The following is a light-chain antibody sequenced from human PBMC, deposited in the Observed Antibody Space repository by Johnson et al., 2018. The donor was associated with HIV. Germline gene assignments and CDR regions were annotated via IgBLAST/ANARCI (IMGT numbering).Light chain of an antibody. CDR3: GTWDSSLSALYV. CDR2: ENN. CDR1: SSNIGNNY. Sequence: QSVLTQSPSVSAAPGQKVTISCSGSSSNIGNNYVSWYQQLPGTAPKLLIYENNKRPSGIPDRFSGSKYGTSATLGITGLQTGDEADYYCGTWDSSLSALYVFGTGTKVTVL. V-gene: IGLV1-51*02. J-gene: IGLJ1*01.